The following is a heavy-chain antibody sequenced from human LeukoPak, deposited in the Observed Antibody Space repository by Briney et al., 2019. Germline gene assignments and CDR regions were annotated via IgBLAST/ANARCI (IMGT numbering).Heavy chain of an antibody. Sequence: PGGSLRLSCAASGFTFSSYSMNWVRHAPRKGLELVSYISSSSSTIYYADSVKGRFTIYRENDKISLYLQMNSLRAEDTAVYYCATLWELPHYYYYYYMDVWGKGTTVTVSS. CDR3: ATLWELPHYYYYYYMDV. CDR1: GFTFSSYS. V-gene: IGHV3-48*01. D-gene: IGHD1-26*01. J-gene: IGHJ6*03. CDR2: ISSSSSTI.